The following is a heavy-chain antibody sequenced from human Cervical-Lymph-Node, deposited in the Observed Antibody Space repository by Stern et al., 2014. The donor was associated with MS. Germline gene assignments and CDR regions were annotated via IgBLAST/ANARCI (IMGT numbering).Heavy chain of an antibody. CDR1: GYSFTNYW. V-gene: IGHV5-51*01. CDR3: ARQSWNYVLDYYYGLDV. Sequence: EVQLVESGAEVKKPGESLKISCKASGYSFTNYWIGWVRQMPGKGLEWMGFIYPGDSDPRYSPSFQGQVTISADKSIRTAYLQWSSLKASDTAMYYCARQSWNYVLDYYYGLDVWGQGTTVTVSS. D-gene: IGHD1-7*01. CDR2: IYPGDSDP. J-gene: IGHJ6*02.